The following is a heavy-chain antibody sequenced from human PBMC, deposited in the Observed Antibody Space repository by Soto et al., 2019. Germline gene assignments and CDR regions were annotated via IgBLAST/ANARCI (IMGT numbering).Heavy chain of an antibody. CDR1: GYTFTSDG. CDR3: ERDSQYWYFDL. J-gene: IGHJ2*01. Sequence: QVQLVQSGAEVKKPGASVKVSCKASGYTFTSDGISWVRQAPRQGLEWMGWISASSGNTNYAQKLRGRVTMTTDTSTSTAYMELRSLRSDDTAVYYCERDSQYWYFDLWGRGTLVTVSS. CDR2: ISASSGNT. V-gene: IGHV1-18*01.